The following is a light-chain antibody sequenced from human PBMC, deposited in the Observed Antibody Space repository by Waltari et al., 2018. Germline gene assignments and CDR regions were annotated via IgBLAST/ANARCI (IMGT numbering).Light chain of an antibody. J-gene: IGKJ4*01. V-gene: IGKV2-28*01. Sequence: DIVMTQSPLSLPVTPGEPASISCRSSQSLLHSNGNIYLDWYLQKPWQSPRLLIYLGSNRASGVPDRFSGSGSGTDFTLKISRVEAEDVGVYYCMQTLQTPLTFGGGTKVEIK. CDR2: LGS. CDR1: QSLLHSNGNIY. CDR3: MQTLQTPLT.